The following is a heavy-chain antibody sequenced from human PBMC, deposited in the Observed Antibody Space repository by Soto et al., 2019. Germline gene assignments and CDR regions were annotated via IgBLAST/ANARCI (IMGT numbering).Heavy chain of an antibody. J-gene: IGHJ4*02. CDR1: GGSISSYY. Sequence: QVQLQESGPGLVKPSETLSLTCTVSGGSISSYYWSWIRQPPGKGLERIGYIYYSGSTNYNPSLMSRVTIYVDTSKNQFTLKLNSMTAADTAVYYCSRNNYGSGSPYFDYWGPGTLVHVSS. CDR2: IYYSGST. D-gene: IGHD3-10*01. CDR3: SRNNYGSGSPYFDY. V-gene: IGHV4-59*08.